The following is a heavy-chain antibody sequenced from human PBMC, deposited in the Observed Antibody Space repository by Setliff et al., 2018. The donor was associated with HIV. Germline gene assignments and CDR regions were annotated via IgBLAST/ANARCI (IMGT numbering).Heavy chain of an antibody. J-gene: IGHJ4*02. CDR1: GYTFSDYY. CDR3: ARGGVYYYDSSGWSMDY. D-gene: IGHD3-22*01. V-gene: IGHV1-69-2*01. CDR2: VDPEDGET. Sequence: ASVKVSCKASGYTFSDYYMHWAQQAPGKGLEWMGRVDPEDGETKYAEKFQGRVTITADESTSTAYMELSSLRSEDTAVYYCARGGVYYYDSSGWSMDYWGQGTLVTVSS.